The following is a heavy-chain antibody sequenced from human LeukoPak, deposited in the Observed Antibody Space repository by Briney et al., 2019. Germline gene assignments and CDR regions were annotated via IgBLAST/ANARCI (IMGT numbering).Heavy chain of an antibody. Sequence: SETLSLTCAVYGGSFSGYYWRWIRQPPGKGLEWIGEINHSGSTNYNPSLKSRVTISVDTSKKQFSLKLSSLTAANTAVYYCARGIIELRFLEWFHRNWFDPWGQGILVTVSS. J-gene: IGHJ5*02. CDR3: ARGIIELRFLEWFHRNWFDP. CDR1: GGSFSGYY. V-gene: IGHV4-34*01. CDR2: INHSGST. D-gene: IGHD3-3*01.